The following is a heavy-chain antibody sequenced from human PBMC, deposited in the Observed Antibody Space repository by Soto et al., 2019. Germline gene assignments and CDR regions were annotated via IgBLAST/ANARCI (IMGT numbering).Heavy chain of an antibody. CDR2: IIPIFGTA. V-gene: IGHV1-69*01. D-gene: IGHD3-22*01. CDR3: ARDQGFYDSSGYYAYFDY. J-gene: IGHJ4*02. CDR1: GGTFSSYA. Sequence: QVQLVQSGAEVKKPGSSVKVSCKASGGTFSSYAISWVRQAPGQGLEWMGGIIPIFGTANYAQKFQGRVTITADESTSTDYMELSSLRSEDTAVYYWARDQGFYDSSGYYAYFDYWGQGTLVTVSS.